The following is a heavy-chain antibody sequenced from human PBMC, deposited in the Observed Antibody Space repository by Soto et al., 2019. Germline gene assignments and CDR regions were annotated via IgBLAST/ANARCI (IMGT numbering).Heavy chain of an antibody. CDR2: IVVGSGNT. J-gene: IGHJ4*02. Sequence: ASVKVSCKASGFTFTSSAVQWVRQARGQRLEWIGWIVVGSGNTNYAQKFQERVTITRDMSTSTAYMELSSLRSEDTAVYYCAALRVTYSSGWYDVDYWGQGTLVTV. CDR1: GFTFTSSA. D-gene: IGHD6-19*01. V-gene: IGHV1-58*01. CDR3: AALRVTYSSGWYDVDY.